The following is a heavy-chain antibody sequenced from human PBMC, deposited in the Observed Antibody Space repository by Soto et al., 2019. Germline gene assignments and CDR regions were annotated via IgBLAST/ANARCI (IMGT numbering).Heavy chain of an antibody. V-gene: IGHV3-33*01. CDR1: GFTFSSYG. Sequence: PGGSLRLSCAASGFTFSSYGMHWVRQAPGKGLEWVAIIWYDGSNKYYADSVKGRITISRDNSKNTLFLRMNSLRAEDTAVYYCARDLADPASYYYYYGMDVWGQGTTVTVSS. CDR3: ARDLADPASYYYYYGMDV. CDR2: IWYDGSNK. J-gene: IGHJ6*02. D-gene: IGHD6-13*01.